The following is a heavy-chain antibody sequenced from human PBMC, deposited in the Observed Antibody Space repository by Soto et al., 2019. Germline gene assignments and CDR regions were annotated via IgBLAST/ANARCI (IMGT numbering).Heavy chain of an antibody. CDR2: IYYSGST. J-gene: IGHJ6*02. CDR1: GGSISSYY. CDR3: ARDVAAAVGGYYYYGMDV. D-gene: IGHD6-13*01. Sequence: SETLSLTCTVSGGSISSYYWSWIRQPPGKGLEWIGYIYYSGSTNYNPSLKSRVTISVDTSKNQFSLKLSSVTAADTAMYYCARDVAAAVGGYYYYGMDVWGQGTTVTVSS. V-gene: IGHV4-59*01.